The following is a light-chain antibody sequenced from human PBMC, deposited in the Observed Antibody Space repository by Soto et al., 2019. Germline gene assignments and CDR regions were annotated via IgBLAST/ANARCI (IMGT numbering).Light chain of an antibody. CDR2: DAS. V-gene: IGKV3-20*01. CDR3: QQYGRSPDT. J-gene: IGKJ4*01. Sequence: EIVLTQSPGTLSLSPGERATLSCRASQSVRNNFLAWYQQKPGQAPRVLIYDASSRATGIPDRFSGGGSGTAFTLSVSRLEPADFAVYYCQQYGRSPDTFGGGTKVELK. CDR1: QSVRNNF.